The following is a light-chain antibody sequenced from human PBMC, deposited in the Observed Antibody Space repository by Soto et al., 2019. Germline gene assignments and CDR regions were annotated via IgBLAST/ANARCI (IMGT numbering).Light chain of an antibody. J-gene: IGKJ1*01. CDR1: QSVSGN. CDR3: HQRKSWPRT. Sequence: EIVMTQSPATLSVSPGERATLSCRASQSVSGNLAWYQQKPGQAPRLLIYDTSTRATGIPARFSGSGSGTEFTLTISSLQSEDFAVYYCHQRKSWPRTFGQGTKVDIK. V-gene: IGKV3-15*01. CDR2: DTS.